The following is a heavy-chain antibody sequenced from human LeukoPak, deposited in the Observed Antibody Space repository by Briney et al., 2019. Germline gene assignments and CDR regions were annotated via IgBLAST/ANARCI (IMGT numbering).Heavy chain of an antibody. CDR2: ISGYNGNT. CDR3: ARGGHIVVVPAAITPIDY. J-gene: IGHJ4*02. V-gene: IGHV1-18*01. Sequence: ASVKVSCKASGYTCTSYGISWVRQASGQGLEWMGWISGYNGNTNYAQKFQGRVTMTRDTSTSTVYMELSSLRSEDTAVYYCARGGHIVVVPAAITPIDYWGQGTLVTVSS. D-gene: IGHD2-2*01. CDR1: GYTCTSYG.